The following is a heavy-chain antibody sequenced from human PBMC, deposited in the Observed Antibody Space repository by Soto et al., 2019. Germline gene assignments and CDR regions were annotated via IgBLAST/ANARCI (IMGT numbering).Heavy chain of an antibody. CDR3: ARVTKPNHYYYGMHV. CDR2: IYYSGST. CDR1: GGSISSYY. Sequence: PSETLSLTCTVSGGSISSYYLSWIRQPPGKGLEWIGYIYYSGSTNYNPSLKSRVTISVDTSKNQFSLKLSSVTAADPAVYYCARVTKPNHYYYGMHVWGQGTTVTVSS. J-gene: IGHJ6*02. D-gene: IGHD4-17*01. V-gene: IGHV4-59*01.